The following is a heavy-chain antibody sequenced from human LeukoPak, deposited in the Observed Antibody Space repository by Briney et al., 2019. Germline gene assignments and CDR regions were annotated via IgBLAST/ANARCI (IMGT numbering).Heavy chain of an antibody. CDR3: ARVVRRGHYLDY. V-gene: IGHV3-11*06. Sequence: KGRFTIARDNVRNSLYLQMNSLRTEDTAIYYCARVVRRGHYLDYWGQGTLVTVSS. J-gene: IGHJ4*02. D-gene: IGHD1-26*01.